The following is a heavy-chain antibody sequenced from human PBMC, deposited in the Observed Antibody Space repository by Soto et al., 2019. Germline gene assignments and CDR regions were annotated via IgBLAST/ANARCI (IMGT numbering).Heavy chain of an antibody. J-gene: IGHJ4*02. V-gene: IGHV4-31*03. D-gene: IGHD3-3*01. CDR2: IYYSGST. Sequence: PSETLSLTCTVSGGSISSGGYYWSWIRQHPGKGLEWIGYIYYSGSTYYNPSLKSRVTISVDTSKNQFSLKLSSVTAADTAVYYCARAFLEWLLPLFDYWGQGTLVTVSS. CDR3: ARAFLEWLLPLFDY. CDR1: GGSISSGGYY.